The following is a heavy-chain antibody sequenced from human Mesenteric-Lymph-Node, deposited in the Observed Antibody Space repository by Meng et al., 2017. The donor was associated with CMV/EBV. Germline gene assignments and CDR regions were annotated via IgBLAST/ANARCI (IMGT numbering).Heavy chain of an antibody. Sequence: GESLKISCAASGFTFSSYEMNWVRQAPGKGLEWVAVISYDGSNKYYADSVKGRFTISRDNSKNTLYLQMNSLRAEDTAVYYCARDSPDYYGDYNYYYWGQGTLVTVSS. D-gene: IGHD4-17*01. CDR3: ARDSPDYYGDYNYYY. CDR1: GFTFSSYE. CDR2: ISYDGSNK. J-gene: IGHJ4*02. V-gene: IGHV3-30-3*01.